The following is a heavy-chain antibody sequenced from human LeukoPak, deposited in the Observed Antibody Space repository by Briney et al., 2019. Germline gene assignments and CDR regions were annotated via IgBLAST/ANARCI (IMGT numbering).Heavy chain of an antibody. J-gene: IGHJ4*02. CDR1: GGSISSYY. D-gene: IGHD6-19*01. Sequence: PSETLSLTCTVSGGSISSYYWSWIRQPPGKGLEWIGYIFDSGSTNYNPSLKSRVTISVDTSKNQFSLRLSSVTAADTAVYYCARAPLRSSGWHDYWGQGTLVTVSS. CDR2: IFDSGST. V-gene: IGHV4-59*12. CDR3: ARAPLRSSGWHDY.